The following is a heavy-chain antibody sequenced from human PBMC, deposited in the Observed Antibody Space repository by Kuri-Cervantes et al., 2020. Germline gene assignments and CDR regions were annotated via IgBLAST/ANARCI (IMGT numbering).Heavy chain of an antibody. J-gene: IGHJ2*01. V-gene: IGHV4-38-2*02. CDR2: IYYSGST. CDR1: GYSISSGYY. D-gene: IGHD3-10*01. CDR3: ARGAIRITMVRGVPGSWYFDL. Sequence: SETLSLTCTVSGYSISSGYYWGWIRQPPGKGLEWIGSIYYSGSTYYNPSLKSRVTISVDTSKNQFSLKLSSVTAADTAVYYCARGAIRITMVRGVPGSWYFDLWGRGTLVTVSS.